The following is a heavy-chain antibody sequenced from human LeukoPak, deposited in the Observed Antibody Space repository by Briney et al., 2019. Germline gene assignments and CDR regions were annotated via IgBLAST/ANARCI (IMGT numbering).Heavy chain of an antibody. CDR1: GGSVSSGSYY. V-gene: IGHV4-61*01. J-gene: IGHJ4*02. D-gene: IGHD2-2*01. Sequence: SETLSLTCTVSGGSVSSGSYYWSWIRQPPGKGLECIGYIYYSGSTNYNPSLKSRVTISVDTSKNQFSLKLSSVTAADTAVYYCARGWQYQLLFYFDYWGQGTLVTVSS. CDR2: IYYSGST. CDR3: ARGWQYQLLFYFDY.